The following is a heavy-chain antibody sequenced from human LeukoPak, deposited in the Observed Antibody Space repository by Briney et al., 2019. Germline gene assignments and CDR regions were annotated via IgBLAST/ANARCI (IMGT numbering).Heavy chain of an antibody. J-gene: IGHJ4*02. Sequence: SETLSLTCAVYGGSFSGYYWSWIRQPPGKGLEWIGEINHSGSTNYNPSLKSRVTISVDTSKNQFSLKLSSVTAADTAVYYCARGPRTYYDFWSGYYALWGQGTLVTVSS. CDR1: GGSFSGYY. CDR2: INHSGST. D-gene: IGHD3-3*01. CDR3: ARGPRTYYDFWSGYYAL. V-gene: IGHV4-34*01.